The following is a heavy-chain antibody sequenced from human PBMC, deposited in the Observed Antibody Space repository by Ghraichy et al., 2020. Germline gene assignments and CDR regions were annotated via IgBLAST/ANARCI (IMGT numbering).Heavy chain of an antibody. CDR1: GGSISSSSYY. J-gene: IGHJ6*02. V-gene: IGHV4-39*07. CDR2: IYYSGST. CDR3: ARVARGYNGYDSHYGMDG. D-gene: IGHD5-12*01. Sequence: SETLSLTCTVSGGSISSSSYYWGWIRQPPGKGLEWIGSIYYSGSTYYNPSLKSRVTISVDTSKNQFSLKLSSVTAADTAVYYCARVARGYNGYDSHYGMDGWGQGTTVTVS.